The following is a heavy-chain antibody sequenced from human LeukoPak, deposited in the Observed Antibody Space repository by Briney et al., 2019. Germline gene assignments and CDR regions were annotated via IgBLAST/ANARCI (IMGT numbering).Heavy chain of an antibody. CDR1: AFSFNTYA. V-gene: IGHV3-43*02. Sequence: PGGSLRLSCAASAFSFNTYAMNWVRQAPGKGLEWVSLISGDGGGTYYTDSVKGRFTIFRDNSKNSLYLQMNSLRTEDTALYYCAKESDAFDLWGQGTMVTVSS. J-gene: IGHJ3*01. CDR2: ISGDGGGT. CDR3: AKESDAFDL.